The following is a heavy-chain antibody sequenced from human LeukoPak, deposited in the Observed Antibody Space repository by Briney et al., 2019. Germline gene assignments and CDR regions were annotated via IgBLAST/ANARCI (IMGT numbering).Heavy chain of an antibody. Sequence: GGSLRLSCAASGFTFSNYWMTWVRQAPGKGLEWVSRINNDGSDTVYADSVKGRFTISRDNAQNTLYLQMNGLRAEDTAVYYCSRGYYQQSRLDFWGQGTLVTVSS. CDR3: SRGYYQQSRLDF. CDR1: GFTFSNYW. J-gene: IGHJ4*02. D-gene: IGHD3-22*01. CDR2: INNDGSDT. V-gene: IGHV3-74*01.